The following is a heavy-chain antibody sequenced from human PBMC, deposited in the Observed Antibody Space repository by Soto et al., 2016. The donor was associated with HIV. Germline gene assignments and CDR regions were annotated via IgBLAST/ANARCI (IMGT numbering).Heavy chain of an antibody. CDR1: GFSISSSNW. Sequence: QVQLQESGPGLVKPSDTLSLTCGVSGFSISSSNWWGWIRQPPGKGLEWIGFIFSSGSTKYNPALKSRLTLSIDTSKNQFSLKLRSVTAVDTAVYYCARTDIVVVPSAVNYYYMDAWGKGPGHRLL. V-gene: IGHV4-28*01. CDR3: ARTDIVVVPSAVNYYYMDA. D-gene: IGHD2-2*01. J-gene: IGHJ6*03. CDR2: IFSSGST.